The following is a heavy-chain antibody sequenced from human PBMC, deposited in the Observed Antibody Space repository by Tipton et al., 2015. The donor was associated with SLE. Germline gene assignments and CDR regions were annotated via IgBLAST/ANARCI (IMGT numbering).Heavy chain of an antibody. CDR2: INHSGST. CDR1: GGSISSYY. D-gene: IGHD5/OR15-5a*01. V-gene: IGHV4-34*01. Sequence: TLSLTCTVSGGSISSYYWSWIRQPPGKGLEWIGEINHSGSTNYNPSLKSRVTISVDTSKNQFSLKLSSVTAADTAVCYCARGPLLDLWGRGTLVTVSS. CDR3: ARGPLLDL. J-gene: IGHJ2*01.